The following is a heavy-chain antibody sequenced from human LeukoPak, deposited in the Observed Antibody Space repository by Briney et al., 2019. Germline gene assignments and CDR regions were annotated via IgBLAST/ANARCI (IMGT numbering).Heavy chain of an antibody. CDR3: ARGLSGYGPDY. J-gene: IGHJ4*02. D-gene: IGHD3-22*01. CDR2: ISAYNGNT. Sequence: ASVNVSSKASVYTFTSYGISWVRQAPGQGLERMGWISAYNGNTNYAQKLQGRVTMTTDTSTSTAYMELRSLRSDDTAVYYCARGLSGYGPDYWGQGTLVTVSS. CDR1: VYTFTSYG. V-gene: IGHV1-18*01.